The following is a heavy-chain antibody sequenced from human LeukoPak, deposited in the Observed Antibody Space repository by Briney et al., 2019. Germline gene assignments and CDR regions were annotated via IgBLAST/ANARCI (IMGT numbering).Heavy chain of an antibody. Sequence: SQTLSLTCTVSGGSISSGSYYWSWIRQPAGKGLEWIGRIYTSGSTNYNPSLKSRVTISVDTSKNQFSLKLSSVTAADTAVYYCARVSTRYYYDSPLDYWGQGTLVTVSS. V-gene: IGHV4-61*02. CDR3: ARVSTRYYYDSPLDY. J-gene: IGHJ4*02. D-gene: IGHD3-22*01. CDR2: IYTSGST. CDR1: GGSISSGSYY.